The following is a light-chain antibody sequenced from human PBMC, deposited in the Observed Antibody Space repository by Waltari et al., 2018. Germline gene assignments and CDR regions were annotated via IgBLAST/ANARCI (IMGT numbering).Light chain of an antibody. CDR2: SAS. CDR3: QQRSSWPRT. CDR1: QRGSDS. V-gene: IGKV3-11*01. J-gene: IGKJ1*01. Sequence: SCRSSQRGSDSIALYHQKPGQTPRLLIYSASNRATGIPARFSGSGSGSDFTLTISSLEPEDFAVYYCQQRSSWPRTFGQGTKVEIK.